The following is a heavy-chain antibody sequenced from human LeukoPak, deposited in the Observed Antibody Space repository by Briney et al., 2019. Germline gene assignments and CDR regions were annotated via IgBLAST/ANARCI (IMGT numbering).Heavy chain of an antibody. D-gene: IGHD6-19*01. Sequence: GGSLRLSCAASGFAFSNQAMSWVRQAPGKGLEWVSVYYTDDSTFYSDSVKGRFTTSRDNSKNTLYLQMNSVRAEDTAVYYCARATRVRNGSGWYAYWGQGTLVTVSS. CDR2: YYTDDST. CDR1: GFAFSNQA. J-gene: IGHJ4*02. CDR3: ARATRVRNGSGWYAY. V-gene: IGHV3-66*01.